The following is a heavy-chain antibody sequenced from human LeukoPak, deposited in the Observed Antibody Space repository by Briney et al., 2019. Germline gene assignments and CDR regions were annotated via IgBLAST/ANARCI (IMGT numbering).Heavy chain of an antibody. J-gene: IGHJ4*02. CDR3: ARVGASYFGAGIFGGYSDY. V-gene: IGHV4-34*01. Sequence: SETLSLTCAVYGGSFSGYYWSWIRQPPGKGLEWIGEINHSGSTNYNPSLKSRVTISVDTSKNQFSLKLGSVTAADTAVYYCARVGASYFGAGIFGGYSDYWGREPWSPSPQ. CDR1: GGSFSGYY. D-gene: IGHD2-15*01. CDR2: INHSGST.